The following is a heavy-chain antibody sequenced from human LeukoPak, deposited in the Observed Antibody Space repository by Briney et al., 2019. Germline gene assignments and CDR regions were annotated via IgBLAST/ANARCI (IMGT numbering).Heavy chain of an antibody. V-gene: IGHV3-30-3*01. CDR3: ARDPYYYDSSGYYHGGYYFDY. CDR1: GFTFSSYA. D-gene: IGHD3-22*01. Sequence: PGRSLRLSCAASGFTFSSYAMHWVRQAPGKGLEWVAVISYDGSNKYYADSVKGRFTISRDNSKNTLYPQMNSLRAEDTAVYYCARDPYYYDSSGYYHGGYYFDYWGQGTLVTVSS. J-gene: IGHJ4*02. CDR2: ISYDGSNK.